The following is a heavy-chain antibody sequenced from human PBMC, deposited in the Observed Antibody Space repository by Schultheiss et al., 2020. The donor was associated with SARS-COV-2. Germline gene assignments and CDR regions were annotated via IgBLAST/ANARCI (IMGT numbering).Heavy chain of an antibody. J-gene: IGHJ4*02. D-gene: IGHD2-21*02. CDR2: VHPDGSEI. CDR3: ARDRDIVVVTATHFDY. V-gene: IGHV3-7*01. Sequence: GGSLRLSCAASGFTFSSYGMHWVRQAPGKGLEWVADVHPDGSEIYYLDSVKGRFTISRDNAKNSLYLQMNSLRAEDTAVYYCARDRDIVVVTATHFDYWGQGTLVTVSS. CDR1: GFTFSSYG.